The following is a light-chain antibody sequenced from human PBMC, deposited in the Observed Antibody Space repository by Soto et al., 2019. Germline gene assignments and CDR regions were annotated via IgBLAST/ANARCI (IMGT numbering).Light chain of an antibody. CDR1: SGHSTDA. CDR2: INYDGTH. CDR3: QSLGTGIQV. V-gene: IGLV4-69*01. Sequence: QTVVTQSPSASASLGASVKLTCTLSSGHSTDAIAWHQQQSEKGPRFLMKINYDGTHSKGDGFFDRFSGSSSGAERHLTISRLQSEDEAGYSCQSLGTGIQVFGGGTQLIVL. J-gene: IGLJ3*02.